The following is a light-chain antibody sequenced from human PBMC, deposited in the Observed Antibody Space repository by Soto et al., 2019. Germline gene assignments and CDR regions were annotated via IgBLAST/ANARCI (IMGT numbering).Light chain of an antibody. Sequence: QSALTQPASVSGSPGQSITISCTGTSSDVGSYNLVSWYQQHPGKAPKLMIYEGSKRPSGVSNRFSVSKSGNTASLTISGLQAEDEADYYCSSSASSSAVVFGGGTKVTVL. CDR3: SSSASSSAVV. CDR2: EGS. CDR1: SSDVGSYNL. J-gene: IGLJ2*01. V-gene: IGLV2-23*01.